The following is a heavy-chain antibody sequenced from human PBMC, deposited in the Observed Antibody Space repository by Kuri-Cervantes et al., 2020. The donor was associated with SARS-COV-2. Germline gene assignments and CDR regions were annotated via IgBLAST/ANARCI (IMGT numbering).Heavy chain of an antibody. CDR2: INHGGST. D-gene: IGHD3-3*02. CDR3: ARAISSPLEGAQWTDIYFDY. Sequence: ESLKISCAVYGGSFSGYHWTWIRQRPGKGLEWVGEINHGGSTNYNPSLKSRVTISVDTSKSQVSLKLTSVTAADTAVYYCARAISSPLEGAQWTDIYFDYWGQGTLVTVSS. V-gene: IGHV4-34*01. J-gene: IGHJ4*02. CDR1: GGSFSGYH.